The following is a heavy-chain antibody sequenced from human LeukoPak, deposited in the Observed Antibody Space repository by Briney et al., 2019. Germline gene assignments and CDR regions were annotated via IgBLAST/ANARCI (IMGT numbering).Heavy chain of an antibody. CDR3: ARDDYDNSGSY. J-gene: IGHJ4*02. Sequence: GGSLRLSCAASGLTFSSENMNWVRQAPGMGLEWVSYISSSSDSIYYADPVKGRFTVSRDNAKNSLYLQMNSLRAEDTAIYYCARDDYDNSGSYWGQGTLVTVSS. D-gene: IGHD3-22*01. V-gene: IGHV3-48*04. CDR1: GLTFSSEN. CDR2: ISSSSDSI.